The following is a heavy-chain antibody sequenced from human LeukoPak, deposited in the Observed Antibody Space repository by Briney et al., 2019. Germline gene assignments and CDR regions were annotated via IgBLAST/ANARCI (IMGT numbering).Heavy chain of an antibody. J-gene: IGHJ3*01. V-gene: IGHV4-31*03. D-gene: IGHD2-15*01. CDR1: GVSISSDGYS. CDR3: ARDFLRAARTDAFDF. CDR2: ISYSGNT. Sequence: SQLLSFPCTVSGVSISSDGYSWTWIRQPPGKGLEWIGHISYSGNTYYNPSLKSRVTLSVDASKNQFSLNLTSVTAADTAIYYCARDFLRAARTDAFDFWGQR.